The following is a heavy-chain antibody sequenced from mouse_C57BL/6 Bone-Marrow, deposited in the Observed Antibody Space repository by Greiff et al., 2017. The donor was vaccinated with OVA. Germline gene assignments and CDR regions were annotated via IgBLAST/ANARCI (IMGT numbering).Heavy chain of an antibody. J-gene: IGHJ4*01. Sequence: QVHVKQSGAELARPGASVKLSCKASGYTFTSYGISWVKQRTGQGLEWIGEIYPRSGNTYYNEKFKGKATLTADKSSSTAYMELRSLTSEDSAVYFCARCYYGQGYYAMDYWGQGTSVTVSS. V-gene: IGHV1-81*01. CDR1: GYTFTSYG. D-gene: IGHD2-1*01. CDR3: ARCYYGQGYYAMDY. CDR2: IYPRSGNT.